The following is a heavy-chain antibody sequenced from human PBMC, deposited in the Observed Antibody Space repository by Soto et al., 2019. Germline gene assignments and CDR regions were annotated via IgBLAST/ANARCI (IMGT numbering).Heavy chain of an antibody. CDR1: GYTFSNYG. D-gene: IGHD2-2*01. Sequence: GASVEGSCKTSGYTFSNYGITWVRQAPGQPLEWLGWISLYSDGTNYAQKFQGRVSMTTDTSTTTAYMELRSLRSDDTAVYYCARVVPGAEAWFGPWGQGTLVTVSS. CDR2: ISLYSDGT. J-gene: IGHJ5*02. V-gene: IGHV1-18*01. CDR3: ARVVPGAEAWFGP.